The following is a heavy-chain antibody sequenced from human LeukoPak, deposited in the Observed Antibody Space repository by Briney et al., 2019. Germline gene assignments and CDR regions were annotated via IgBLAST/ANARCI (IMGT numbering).Heavy chain of an antibody. CDR2: ISGSGGST. Sequence: GGSLRLSCAASGFTFSSYAMRWVRQAPGKGLEWVSAISGSGGSTYYAVSVKGRFTISRDNSKNTLYLQMNSLRAEDTAVYYCAKETNSGATSYNWFDPWGQGTLVTVSS. J-gene: IGHJ5*02. D-gene: IGHD1-26*01. CDR3: AKETNSGATSYNWFDP. CDR1: GFTFSSYA. V-gene: IGHV3-23*01.